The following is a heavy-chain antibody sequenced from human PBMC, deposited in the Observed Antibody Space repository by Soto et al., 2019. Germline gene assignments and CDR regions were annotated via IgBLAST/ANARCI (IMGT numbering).Heavy chain of an antibody. D-gene: IGHD6-6*01. J-gene: IGHJ6*02. V-gene: IGHV1-2*04. CDR2: INPNSGGT. CDR1: GYTFTGYY. Sequence: ASVKVSCKASGYTFTGYYMHWVRQAPGQGLEWMGWINPNSGGTNYAQKFQGWVTMTRDTSISTAYMELSRLRSDDTAVYYCAREMVIAARRPAYYYYGMDVWGQGTTVPVSS. CDR3: AREMVIAARRPAYYYYGMDV.